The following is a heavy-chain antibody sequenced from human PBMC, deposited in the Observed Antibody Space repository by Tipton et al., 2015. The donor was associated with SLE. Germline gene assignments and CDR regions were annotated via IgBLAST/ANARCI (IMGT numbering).Heavy chain of an antibody. CDR2: IYYSGST. Sequence: TLSLTCTVSGGSISSYYWSWIRQPPGKGLEWIGYIYYSGSTNYNPSLKSRVTISVDTSKNQFSLKLSSVTAADTAVYYCARDRTYYYDSSGYSAPYWGQGTLVTVSS. V-gene: IGHV4-59*12. J-gene: IGHJ4*02. CDR1: GGSISSYY. CDR3: ARDRTYYYDSSGYSAPY. D-gene: IGHD3-22*01.